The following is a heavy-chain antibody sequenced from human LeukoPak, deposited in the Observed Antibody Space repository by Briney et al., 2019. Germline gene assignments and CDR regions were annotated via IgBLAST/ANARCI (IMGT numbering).Heavy chain of an antibody. Sequence: GGSLRLSCAASGFTFSSYWMHWVRQAPGKGLEWVSLISWDGGSTYYADSVKGRFTISRDNSKNSLYLQMNSLRAEDTALYYCAKDKGAGFRRYYYYYYMDVWGKGTTVTVSS. V-gene: IGHV3-43D*03. CDR2: ISWDGGST. CDR3: AKDKGAGFRRYYYYYYMDV. CDR1: GFTFSSYW. D-gene: IGHD3-10*01. J-gene: IGHJ6*03.